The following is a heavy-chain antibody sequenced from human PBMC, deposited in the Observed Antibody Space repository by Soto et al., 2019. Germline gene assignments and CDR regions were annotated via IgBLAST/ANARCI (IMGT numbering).Heavy chain of an antibody. V-gene: IGHV3-9*01. CDR3: AKGKVEWLLSSWFDP. J-gene: IGHJ5*02. CDR2: ISWNSGSI. D-gene: IGHD3-3*01. Sequence: EVQLVESGGGLVQPGRYLRLSCAASGFTFDDYAMHWVRQAPGKGLEWVSGISWNSGSIGYADSVKGRFTISRDNAKNHLYLQMNSLRAEDTALYYCAKGKVEWLLSSWFDPWGQGTLVTVSS. CDR1: GFTFDDYA.